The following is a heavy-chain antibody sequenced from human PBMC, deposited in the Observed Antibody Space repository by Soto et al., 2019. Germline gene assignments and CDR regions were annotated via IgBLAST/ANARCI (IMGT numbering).Heavy chain of an antibody. V-gene: IGHV3-21*01. CDR2: ISSSSSYI. D-gene: IGHD2-15*01. CDR1: GFTFSSYS. J-gene: IGHJ6*03. Sequence: EVQLVESGGGLVQPGGSLRLSCAASGFTFSSYSMNWVRQAPGKGLEWVSSISSSSSYIYYADSVKGRFTISRDNAKNSLYLQMNSLRAEDTAVYYCARRNAAYYYYMDVWGKGTTVTVSS. CDR3: ARRNAAYYYYMDV.